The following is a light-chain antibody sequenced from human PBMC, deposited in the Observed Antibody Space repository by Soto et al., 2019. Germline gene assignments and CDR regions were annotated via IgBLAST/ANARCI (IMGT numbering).Light chain of an antibody. CDR3: HQRSSWPQT. CDR1: QSISSY. J-gene: IGKJ1*01. V-gene: IGKV3-11*01. Sequence: EIVLTQSPATLSLSPGERATLSCRASQSISSYLAWYQQKPGQAPRLLIYDASTRATGIPARFSGSGSGTDFTLTISSLEPEDFVVYYCHQRSSWPQTFGQGTKVEMK. CDR2: DAS.